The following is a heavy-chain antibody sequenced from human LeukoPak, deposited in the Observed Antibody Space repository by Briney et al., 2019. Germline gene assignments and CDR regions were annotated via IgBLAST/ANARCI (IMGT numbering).Heavy chain of an antibody. Sequence: GGSLRLSCAASGFTFSSYAMRWVRQAPGKGLEWVSGVKCSGGSTYYADSVKGRFTISRDNSKNTLYVQMNSLRVEDTAVYYCARTGSPWYFFDCWGQGTLVTVSS. D-gene: IGHD1-1*01. V-gene: IGHV3-23*01. CDR1: GFTFSSYA. J-gene: IGHJ4*02. CDR2: VKCSGGST. CDR3: ARTGSPWYFFDC.